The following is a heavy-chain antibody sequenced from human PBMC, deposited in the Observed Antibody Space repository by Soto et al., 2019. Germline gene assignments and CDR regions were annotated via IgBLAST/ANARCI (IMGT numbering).Heavy chain of an antibody. Sequence: EVQLVESGGGLVQPGGSLKLSCAASGFTFSGSAMHWVRQASGKGLEWVGRIRSKANSYATAYAASVKGRFTISRDDSKNTAYLQMNSLKTEDTAVYYCTRHVSDFWSGYYGDRYFDYWGQGTLVNVSS. CDR3: TRHVSDFWSGYYGDRYFDY. CDR1: GFTFSGSA. CDR2: IRSKANSYAT. D-gene: IGHD3-3*01. J-gene: IGHJ4*02. V-gene: IGHV3-73*01.